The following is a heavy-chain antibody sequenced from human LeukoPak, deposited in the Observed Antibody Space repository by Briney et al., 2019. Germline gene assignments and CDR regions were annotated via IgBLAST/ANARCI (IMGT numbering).Heavy chain of an antibody. D-gene: IGHD3-10*01. J-gene: IGHJ3*02. CDR1: GFTFSSYG. Sequence: PGRSLRLSCAASGFTFSSYGMPWVRQAPGKGLEWVAVIWYDGSNKYYADSVKGRFTISRDNSKNTLYLQMNSLRAEDTAVYYCARETPQLGDAFDIWGQGTMVTVSS. V-gene: IGHV3-33*01. CDR3: ARETPQLGDAFDI. CDR2: IWYDGSNK.